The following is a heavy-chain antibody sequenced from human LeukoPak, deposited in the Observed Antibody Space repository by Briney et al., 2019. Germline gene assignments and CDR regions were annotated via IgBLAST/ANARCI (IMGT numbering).Heavy chain of an antibody. J-gene: IGHJ4*02. Sequence: RGSLRLSCAASGFTFSSYGMHWVRQAPGKGLEWVAVISYDGSNKYYADSVKGRFTISRDNSKNTLYLQMSSLKTEDTAVYYCAKDIPYTAGRSLNYWSQGTLVTVSS. V-gene: IGHV3-30*18. D-gene: IGHD2-2*02. CDR1: GFTFSSYG. CDR2: ISYDGSNK. CDR3: AKDIPYTAGRSLNY.